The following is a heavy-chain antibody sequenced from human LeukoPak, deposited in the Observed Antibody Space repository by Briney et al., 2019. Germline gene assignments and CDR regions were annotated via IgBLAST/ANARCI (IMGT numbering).Heavy chain of an antibody. CDR1: SRSVRSVSYY. D-gene: IGHD2-15*01. CDR2: IYYSGST. J-gene: IGHJ3*02. V-gene: IGHV4-61*01. CDR3: EIGDYRCDSCYAISI. Sequence: PSETLSLTCTVSSRSVRSVSYYRSWIRQPPGKVLEWIGYIYYSGSTNYNPSLKSRVTISVDTSKNQFSLKLSSVTAADTAVYYCEIGDYRCDSCYAISISGQGTMVTVSS.